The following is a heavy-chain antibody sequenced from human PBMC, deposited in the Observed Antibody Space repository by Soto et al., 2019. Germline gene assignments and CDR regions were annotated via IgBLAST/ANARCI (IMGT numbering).Heavy chain of an antibody. D-gene: IGHD6-19*01. CDR2: ISGSGGST. J-gene: IGHJ4*02. V-gene: IGHV3-23*01. CDR3: AKEPVQVIAVAGTHFDY. Sequence: SGGSLRLSCAASGFTFSSYAMSWVRQAPGKGLEWVSAISGSGGSTYYADSVKGRFTISRDNSKNTLYLQMNSLRAEDTAVYYCAKEPVQVIAVAGTHFDYWGQGTLVTVSS. CDR1: GFTFSSYA.